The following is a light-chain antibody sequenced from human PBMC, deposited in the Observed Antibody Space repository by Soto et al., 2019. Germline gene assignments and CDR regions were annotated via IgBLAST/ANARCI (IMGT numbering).Light chain of an antibody. Sequence: QLVLTQSPSASASLGASFKLTCTLSSGHSSYAIAWHQQQPEKGPRYLMKLNSDGSHSTGVGIPDRFSGSSSGAERYLTIYSLHSEYEAAYYCQTWVTGIPWVFGGGTTLTVL. J-gene: IGLJ3*02. CDR3: QTWVTGIPWV. CDR2: LNSDGSH. CDR1: SGHSSYA. V-gene: IGLV4-69*01.